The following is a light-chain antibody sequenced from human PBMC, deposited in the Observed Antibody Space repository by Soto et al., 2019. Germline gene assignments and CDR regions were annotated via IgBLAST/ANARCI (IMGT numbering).Light chain of an antibody. CDR1: QSVSNN. J-gene: IGKJ3*01. V-gene: IGKV3-20*01. Sequence: DRATRSCRASQSVSNNLAWYQQKPGQAPRLLIYGASSRATGIPDRFSGSGSGTDFTLTISRLEPEDFAVYYCQQYGSSPFTFGPGTKVDIK. CDR2: GAS. CDR3: QQYGSSPFT.